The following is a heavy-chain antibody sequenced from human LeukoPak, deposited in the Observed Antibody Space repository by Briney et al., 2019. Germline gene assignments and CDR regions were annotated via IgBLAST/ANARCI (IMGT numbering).Heavy chain of an antibody. J-gene: IGHJ4*02. CDR2: ISSSGSTR. D-gene: IGHD3-10*01. CDR1: GFTFSSYE. V-gene: IGHV3-48*03. CDR3: ARGWGE. Sequence: GESLRLSCAASGFTFSSYEMNWVRQPPGKGLEWVSYISSSGSTRYYADSVKGRFIISRDNAKNSLYLQMNSLRAEDTAVYYCARGWGEGGQGTLVTVSS.